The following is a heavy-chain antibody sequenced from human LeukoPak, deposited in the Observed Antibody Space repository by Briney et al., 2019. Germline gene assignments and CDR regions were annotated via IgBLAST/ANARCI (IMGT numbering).Heavy chain of an antibody. CDR3: AAEPYPGGEY. V-gene: IGHV1-58*01. CDR1: GYTFTSSA. J-gene: IGHJ4*02. Sequence: GASVKVSCKASGYTFTSSAAQWVRQARGQRLEWIGWIVVGSGNTNYAQKFQERVTITRDMSTSTAYMELSSLRSEDTAVYYCAAEPYPGGEYWGQGTLVTVSS. CDR2: IVVGSGNT. D-gene: IGHD1-26*01.